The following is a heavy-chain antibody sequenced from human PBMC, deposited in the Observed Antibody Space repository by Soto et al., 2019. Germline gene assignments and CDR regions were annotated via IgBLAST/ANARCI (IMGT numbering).Heavy chain of an antibody. CDR3: ASGITMVRGVTQNDAFDI. CDR2: IYYSGST. J-gene: IGHJ3*02. V-gene: IGHV4-59*01. D-gene: IGHD3-10*01. Sequence: QVQLQESGPGLVKPSETLSLTCTVSGGSISSYYWSWIRQPPGKGLEWIGYIYYSGSTNYNPSLKSRVTISVDTSKNQFSLKLSSVTAADTAVYYCASGITMVRGVTQNDAFDIWGQGTMVTVSS. CDR1: GGSISSYY.